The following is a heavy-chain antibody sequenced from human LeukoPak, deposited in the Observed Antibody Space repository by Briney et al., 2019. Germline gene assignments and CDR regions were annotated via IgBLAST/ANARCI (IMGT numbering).Heavy chain of an antibody. CDR1: GYTFTSFG. CDR2: IKVGEGNT. Sequence: ASVKVSCKTSGYTFTSFGITWVRQAPGQGPEWMGWIKVGEGNTHFAQKFQDRVSMTRDISSNTAFLELRNLRSDDTAVYFCSRSSDTTSWYYFDRWGQGTLVTVSS. J-gene: IGHJ4*02. V-gene: IGHV1-18*01. D-gene: IGHD2/OR15-2a*01. CDR3: SRSSDTTSWYYFDR.